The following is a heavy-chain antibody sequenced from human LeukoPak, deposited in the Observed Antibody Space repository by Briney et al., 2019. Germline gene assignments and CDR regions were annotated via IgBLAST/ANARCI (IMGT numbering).Heavy chain of an antibody. Sequence: GGSLRLSCAASGFTFSSYAMHWVRQAPGKGLEWVAAISYDGSNKYYADSVKGRFTISRDNSKNTLYLQMNSLRAEDTAVYYCASDSGYDFRSPGDYWGQGTLVTVSS. V-gene: IGHV3-30*04. CDR1: GFTFSSYA. CDR3: ASDSGYDFRSPGDY. CDR2: ISYDGSNK. J-gene: IGHJ4*02. D-gene: IGHD5-12*01.